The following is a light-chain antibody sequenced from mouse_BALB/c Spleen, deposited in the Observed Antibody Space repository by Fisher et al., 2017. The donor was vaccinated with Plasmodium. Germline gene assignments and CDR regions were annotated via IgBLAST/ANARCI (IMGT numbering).Light chain of an antibody. CDR3: SQSTHLPLT. V-gene: IGKV1-135*01. Sequence: DIVLTQSPLTLSVTIGHPASISCKSSQSLLNSDGKTYLSWLLQRPGQSPKRLIYLVSKLDSGVPDRFTGSGSGTDFTLKISRVEAEDLGVYFCSQSTHLPLTFGAGTRLELK. CDR2: LVS. J-gene: IGKJ5*01. CDR1: QSLLNSDGKTY.